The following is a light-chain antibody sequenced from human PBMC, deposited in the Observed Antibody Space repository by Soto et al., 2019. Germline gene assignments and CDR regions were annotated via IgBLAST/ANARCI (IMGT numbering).Light chain of an antibody. J-gene: IGLJ1*01. V-gene: IGLV2-14*01. Sequence: QSALTQPASVSGSPGQSITISCTGTSSDVGGYTYVSWYQQRPGKAPKLIIFEVVNRPSGVSNRFSGSKSGNTASLTISGLQAEDGADYYCSSYTSGNTFVFGPGTKV. CDR3: SSYTSGNTFV. CDR1: SSDVGGYTY. CDR2: EVV.